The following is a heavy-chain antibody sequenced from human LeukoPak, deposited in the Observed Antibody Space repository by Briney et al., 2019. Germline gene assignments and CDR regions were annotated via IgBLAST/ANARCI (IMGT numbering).Heavy chain of an antibody. V-gene: IGHV3-11*01. CDR1: GFTFSDYY. CDR3: ARDAYNYGWFDP. D-gene: IGHD5-24*01. J-gene: IGHJ5*02. Sequence: GGSLRLSWAASGFTFSDYYMSWIRQAPAKGLEWVSYIGSGGTLIHYANSVKGRFTISRDNAKNSLYQQMNSLRAEDTAVYYCARDAYNYGWFDPWGQGTLVTVSS. CDR2: IGSGGTLI.